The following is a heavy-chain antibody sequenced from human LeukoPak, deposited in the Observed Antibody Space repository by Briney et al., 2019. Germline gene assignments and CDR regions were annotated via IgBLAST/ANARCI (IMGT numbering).Heavy chain of an antibody. CDR3: ANFGGDSSGYYYPLDY. CDR1: GFTFSDYN. J-gene: IGHJ4*02. V-gene: IGHV3-11*01. Sequence: GGSLRLSCAASGFTFSDYNMRWIRQAPGKGLEWVSSISRSGSTKYYADSVKGRFTISRDNAKNSLYLQMNSLRAEDTAVYYCANFGGDSSGYYYPLDYWGQGTLVTVSS. CDR2: ISRSGSTK. D-gene: IGHD3-22*01.